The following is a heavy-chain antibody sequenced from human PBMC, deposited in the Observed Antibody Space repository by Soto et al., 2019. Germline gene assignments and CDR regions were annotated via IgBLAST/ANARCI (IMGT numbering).Heavy chain of an antibody. CDR3: ARWEQPLFDY. CDR1: GGTFSNYP. D-gene: IGHD1-1*01. CDR2: IIPIFGTV. V-gene: IGHV1-69*12. Sequence: QVQLVQSGAEVKKPGSSVKVSCKASGGTFSNYPISWVRQAPGQGLEWMGGIIPIFGTVNYAQKFQGRVTITADESTSTAYMELSSLGPEDTAVYYCARWEQPLFDYWGQGTLVTVSS. J-gene: IGHJ4*02.